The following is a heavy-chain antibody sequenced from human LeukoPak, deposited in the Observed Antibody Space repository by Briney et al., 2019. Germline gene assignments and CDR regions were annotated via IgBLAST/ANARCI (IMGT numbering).Heavy chain of an antibody. Sequence: GGSLRLSCAASGFTVSSNYMSWVRQAPGKGLEWVSVIYSGGSTYYADSVKGRFTISRDNSKNTLYLQMNSLRAEDTAVYYCARATYNWNYGMWFDPWGPGTLVSVSS. CDR2: IYSGGST. CDR1: GFTVSSNY. J-gene: IGHJ5*02. V-gene: IGHV3-66*02. D-gene: IGHD1-7*01. CDR3: ARATYNWNYGMWFDP.